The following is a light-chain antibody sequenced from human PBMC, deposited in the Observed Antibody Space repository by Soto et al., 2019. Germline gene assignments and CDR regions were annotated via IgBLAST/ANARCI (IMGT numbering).Light chain of an antibody. J-gene: IGKJ4*01. V-gene: IGKV3-15*01. CDR3: QQYNDWPPLT. Sequence: EIVMTQSPGTLSVSPGERATLSCRASQSVRSNVAWYQQKPGQAPRLLIYGASTRATAIPARFSGSGSGTEFTLTISSLQSEDFAVYYCQQYNDWPPLTFGGGTKVEIK. CDR1: QSVRSN. CDR2: GAS.